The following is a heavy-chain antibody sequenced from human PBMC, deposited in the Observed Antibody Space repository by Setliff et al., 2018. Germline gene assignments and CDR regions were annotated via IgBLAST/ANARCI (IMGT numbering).Heavy chain of an antibody. D-gene: IGHD4-4*01. V-gene: IGHV3-7*01. CDR1: GFTFTNYW. CDR2: IKQDGGEK. Sequence: ETLSLSCSVSGFTFTNYWMSWVRQAPGKGLEWVANIKQDGGEKYYVDSVKGRFTISRDNAKNSLNLQMDSLRADDTAVYYCVRGRTTYYFDYWGQGTLVTVSS. J-gene: IGHJ4*02. CDR3: VRGRTTYYFDY.